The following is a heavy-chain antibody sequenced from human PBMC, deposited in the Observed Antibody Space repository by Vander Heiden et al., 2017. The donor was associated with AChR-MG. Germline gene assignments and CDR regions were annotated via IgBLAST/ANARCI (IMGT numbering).Heavy chain of an antibody. CDR2: INPSGGST. CDR1: GYTFTSYY. Sequence: QVQLVQSGAEVKKPGASVKVSCKASGYTFTSYYMHWVRQAPGQGLEWMGIINPSGGSTSYAQKFQGRVTMTRDTSTSTVYMELSSLRSEDTAVYYCARGPITMVRGVIDYYYGMDVWGQGTTVTVSS. V-gene: IGHV1-46*03. CDR3: ARGPITMVRGVIDYYYGMDV. D-gene: IGHD3-10*01. J-gene: IGHJ6*02.